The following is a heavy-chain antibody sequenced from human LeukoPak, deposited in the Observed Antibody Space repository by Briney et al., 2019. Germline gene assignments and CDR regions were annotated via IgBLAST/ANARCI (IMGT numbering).Heavy chain of an antibody. Sequence: PSETLSLTCAVYGGSFSGYYWSWIRQPPGKGLEWIGEINHSGSTNYNPSLKSRVTISVDTSKNQFSLKLSSVTAADTAVYYCARGFVVRPNPSNTIFGVVIHFYFDYWGQGTLVTVSS. V-gene: IGHV4-34*01. CDR1: GGSFSGYY. J-gene: IGHJ4*02. CDR2: INHSGST. CDR3: ARGFVVRPNPSNTIFGVVIHFYFDY. D-gene: IGHD3-3*01.